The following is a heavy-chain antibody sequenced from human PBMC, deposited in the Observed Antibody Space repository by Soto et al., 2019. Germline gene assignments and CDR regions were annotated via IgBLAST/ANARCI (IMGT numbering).Heavy chain of an antibody. Sequence: PGGSLRLSCAASGFTFSSYGMHWVRQAPGKGLEWVAVISYDGSNKYYADSVKGRFTISRDNSKNTLYLQMNSLRAEDTAVYYCAKEVGLGGYSRTERYYGMDVWGQGTTVTVSS. V-gene: IGHV3-30*18. J-gene: IGHJ6*02. CDR3: AKEVGLGGYSRTERYYGMDV. D-gene: IGHD3-22*01. CDR1: GFTFSSYG. CDR2: ISYDGSNK.